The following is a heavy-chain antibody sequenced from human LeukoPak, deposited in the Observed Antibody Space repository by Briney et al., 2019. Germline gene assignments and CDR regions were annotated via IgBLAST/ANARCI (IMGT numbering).Heavy chain of an antibody. V-gene: IGHV3-9*01. J-gene: IGHJ6*02. Sequence: GGSLRLSCAASGFTFDDYAMHWVRQAPGKGLEWVSGISWNSGSIGHADSVKGRFTISRDNAKNSLYLQMNSLRAEDTALYYCAKDIFTDTAMVTNGMDVWGQGTTVTVSS. CDR2: ISWNSGSI. CDR1: GFTFDDYA. D-gene: IGHD5-18*01. CDR3: AKDIFTDTAMVTNGMDV.